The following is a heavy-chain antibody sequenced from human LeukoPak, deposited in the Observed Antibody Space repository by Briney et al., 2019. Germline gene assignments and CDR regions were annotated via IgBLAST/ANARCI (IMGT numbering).Heavy chain of an antibody. Sequence: PGGSLRPSCAASGFTVTSNYMSWVRQAPGKGLEWVSIIYSGGGAYYADSVKGRFTISRDNSRNTLFLQMNSLRAEDTAMYYCARVFPPNWFDPWGQGTLVTVSS. CDR2: IYSGGGA. V-gene: IGHV3-66*01. CDR1: GFTVTSNY. D-gene: IGHD3-10*02. CDR3: ARVFPPNWFDP. J-gene: IGHJ5*02.